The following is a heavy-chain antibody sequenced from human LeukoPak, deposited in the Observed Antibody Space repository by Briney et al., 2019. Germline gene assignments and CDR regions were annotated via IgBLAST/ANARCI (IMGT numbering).Heavy chain of an antibody. CDR1: RGSINSTRYY. D-gene: IGHD4-11*01. J-gene: IGHJ6*03. Sequence: SETLSLTRTVSRGSINSTRYYWGWIRHPPGKGLEWIGSIYYSGDTHYNPSLRSRVTISVDTSKNQFSLRMHSMTAADTSFYYCATGSMTTRYYYYFHMDVWGPGTTVTVSS. CDR2: IYYSGDT. CDR3: ATGSMTTRYYYYFHMDV. V-gene: IGHV4-39*01.